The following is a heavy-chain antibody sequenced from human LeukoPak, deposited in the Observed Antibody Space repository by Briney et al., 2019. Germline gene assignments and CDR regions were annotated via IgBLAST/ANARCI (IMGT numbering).Heavy chain of an antibody. CDR2: ISYDGSNK. D-gene: IGHD3-22*01. J-gene: IGHJ5*02. CDR1: GFTFSSYG. CDR3: AKDNVGNYYDSSGYHGWFDP. V-gene: IGHV3-30*18. Sequence: PGGSLRLSCAASGFTFSSYGMHWVRMAPGKGLEWVAVISYDGSNKYYADSVKGRFTISRDHFKNTLYLQMNSLRAEDTAVYYCAKDNVGNYYDSSGYHGWFDPWGQGTLVTVSS.